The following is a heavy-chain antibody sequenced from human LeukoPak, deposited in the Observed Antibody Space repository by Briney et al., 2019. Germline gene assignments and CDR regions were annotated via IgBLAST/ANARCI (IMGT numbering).Heavy chain of an antibody. V-gene: IGHV4-59*08. CDR2: IYYSGST. Sequence: SETLSLTCTVSGGSISSYYWSWIRQPPGKGLEWIGYIYYSGSTNHNPSLKSRVTISVDTSKNQFSLKLSSVTAADTAVYYCVRGIGGRYYFDYWGQGTLVTVSS. CDR1: GGSISSYY. CDR3: VRGIGGRYYFDY. J-gene: IGHJ4*02. D-gene: IGHD4-23*01.